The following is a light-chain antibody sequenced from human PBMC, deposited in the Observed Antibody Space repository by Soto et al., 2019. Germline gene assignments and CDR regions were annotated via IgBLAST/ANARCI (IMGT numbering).Light chain of an antibody. V-gene: IGKV3-11*01. CDR1: QSVSSY. CDR2: DAS. CDR3: QQRSDWPLFT. J-gene: IGKJ3*01. Sequence: EIVLTQSPATLSLSPGERATISCRASQSVSSYLDWYQQKPGQAPRLLIYDASNRSTGIPARFSGSGSATDYSPTISSLEPEDVAVYYCQQRSDWPLFTFGPGTKVDIK.